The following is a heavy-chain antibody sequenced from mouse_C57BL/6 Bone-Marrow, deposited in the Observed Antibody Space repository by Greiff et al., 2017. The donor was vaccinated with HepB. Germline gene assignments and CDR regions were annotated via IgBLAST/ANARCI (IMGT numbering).Heavy chain of an antibody. CDR2: IYPGDGDT. CDR1: GYAFSSYW. D-gene: IGHD1-1*01. CDR3: AREIPHYYGSRHFDY. J-gene: IGHJ2*01. V-gene: IGHV1-80*01. Sequence: QVHVKQSGAELVKPGASVKISCKASGYAFSSYWMNWVKQRPGKGLEWIGQIYPGDGDTNYNGKFKGKATLTAEKASSTAYMQLSSLTSEDSAVYFCAREIPHYYGSRHFDYWGQGTTLTVSS.